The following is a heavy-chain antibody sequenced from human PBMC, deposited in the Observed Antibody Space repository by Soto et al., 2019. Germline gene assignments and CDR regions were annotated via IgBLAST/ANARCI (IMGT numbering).Heavy chain of an antibody. CDR3: AISLDSSGYYHYYYYGMDV. Sequence: PSETLSLTCAVYGGSFSGYYWSWIRQPPGKXLEWIGEINHSGSTNYNPSLKSRVTISVDTSKNQFSLKLSSVTAADTAVYYCAISLDSSGYYHYYYYGMDVWGQGTTVTVSS. D-gene: IGHD3-22*01. V-gene: IGHV4-34*01. CDR2: INHSGST. J-gene: IGHJ6*02. CDR1: GGSFSGYY.